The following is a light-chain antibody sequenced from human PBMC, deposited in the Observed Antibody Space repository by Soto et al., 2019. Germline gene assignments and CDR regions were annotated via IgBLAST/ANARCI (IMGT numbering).Light chain of an antibody. V-gene: IGKV3-20*01. CDR1: QSVSSSD. CDR3: QQYGTSWA. CDR2: GAS. Sequence: EIVLTQSPGTLSLSPGERATLSCRASQSVSSSDLAWYQQKPVQAPRLLIYGASIRATGIPDRFSGSGSGTDFTLTISRLKPEDFEVYYCQQYGTSWAFGQGTKVEIK. J-gene: IGKJ1*01.